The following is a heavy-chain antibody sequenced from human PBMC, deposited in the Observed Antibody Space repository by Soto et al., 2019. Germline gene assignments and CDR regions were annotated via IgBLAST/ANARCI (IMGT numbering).Heavy chain of an antibody. CDR1: GFTFSSYG. CDR2: ISYDGSNK. Sequence: PGGSLRLSCAASGFTFSSYGMHWVRLSPGKGLEWVAVISYDGSNKYYADSVKGRFTISRDNSKNTLYLQMNCLRAEDTAVYYCARDGSITIFGVVIEYYYYGMDVWGQGTTVTVSS. CDR3: ARDGSITIFGVVIEYYYYGMDV. V-gene: IGHV3-30-3*01. D-gene: IGHD3-3*01. J-gene: IGHJ6*02.